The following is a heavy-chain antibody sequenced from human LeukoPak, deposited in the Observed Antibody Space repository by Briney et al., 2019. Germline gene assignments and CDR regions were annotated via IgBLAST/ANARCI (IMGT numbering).Heavy chain of an antibody. CDR1: GFTFGDYA. CDR3: ARHCSSTSCYQVFDY. V-gene: IGHV4-34*01. D-gene: IGHD2-2*01. CDR2: INHSGST. Sequence: PGGSLRLSCTASGFTFGDYAMSWFRQPPGKGLEWIGEINHSGSTNYNPSLKSRVTISVDTSKNQFSLKLSSVTAADTAVYYCARHCSSTSCYQVFDYWGQGTLVTVSS. J-gene: IGHJ4*02.